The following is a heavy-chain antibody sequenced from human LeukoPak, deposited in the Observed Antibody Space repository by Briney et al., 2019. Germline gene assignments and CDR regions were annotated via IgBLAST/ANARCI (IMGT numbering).Heavy chain of an antibody. Sequence: ASVKVSCKASGGTFDNSAINWVRQAPGQGLEWMGRIIPILNIPNYAQKLQGRVTIAADKSTSTAYMELSSLRSDDTAVYYCAREKMEVGYYGLDVWGQGTTVTVSS. CDR1: GGTFDNSA. J-gene: IGHJ6*02. D-gene: IGHD1-1*01. V-gene: IGHV1-69*04. CDR2: IIPILNIP. CDR3: AREKMEVGYYGLDV.